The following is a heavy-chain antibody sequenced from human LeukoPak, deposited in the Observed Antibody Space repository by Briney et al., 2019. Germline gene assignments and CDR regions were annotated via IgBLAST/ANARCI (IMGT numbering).Heavy chain of an antibody. Sequence: ASVKLSCKASGYTFTGYYMHWVRQAPGQGLEWMGIINPSDGSTTYAQKFQGRVSITRDMSTSTIYMELSSLRSDDTAVHYCARSVTIFGVATLGYWGQGTPVTVSS. V-gene: IGHV1-46*01. J-gene: IGHJ4*02. CDR2: INPSDGST. CDR1: GYTFTGYY. CDR3: ARSVTIFGVATLGY. D-gene: IGHD3-3*01.